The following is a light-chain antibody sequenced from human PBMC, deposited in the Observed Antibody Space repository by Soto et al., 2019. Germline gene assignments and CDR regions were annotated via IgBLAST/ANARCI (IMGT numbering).Light chain of an antibody. J-gene: IGKJ1*01. Sequence: EIVMTQSPATLSVSPGESATLSCRASQSVTSNLAWYQQKTGQAPRLLIYGASTMATVIPARFSGSGSGTEFTLTISSLQSEDFAVYYCQQSNNLPQTFGQGTKVEIK. V-gene: IGKV3-15*01. CDR1: QSVTSN. CDR2: GAS. CDR3: QQSNNLPQT.